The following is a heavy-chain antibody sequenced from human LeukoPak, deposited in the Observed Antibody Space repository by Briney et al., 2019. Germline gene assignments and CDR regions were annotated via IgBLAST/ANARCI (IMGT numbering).Heavy chain of an antibody. CDR2: INTDGST. CDR1: GFTFSNYR. J-gene: IGHJ4*02. D-gene: IGHD2-8*01. V-gene: IGHV3-74*01. CDR3: ARDLMVGSPFDA. Sequence: GGCLRLSCAASGFTFSNYRMHWVRQTPGKGLVWVSRINTDGSTSYADSVKGRFTISRDNAKNTLYLQMNSLRAEDTAVNYCARDLMVGSPFDAWGQGALVTVAS.